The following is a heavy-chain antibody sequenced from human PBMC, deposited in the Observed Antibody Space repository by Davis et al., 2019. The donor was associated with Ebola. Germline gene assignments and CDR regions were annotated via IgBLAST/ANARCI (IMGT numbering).Heavy chain of an antibody. J-gene: IGHJ5*02. CDR1: GFTVSSYY. Sequence: GESLEISCAASGFTVSSYYMSWVRQAPGKGLEWVSVIYSGGSTYYADSVKGRFTISRDNSKNTLYLQMNSLRAEDTAVYYCARGSSGWGGIWFDPWGQGTLVTVSS. D-gene: IGHD6-19*01. CDR3: ARGSSGWGGIWFDP. V-gene: IGHV3-53*01. CDR2: IYSGGST.